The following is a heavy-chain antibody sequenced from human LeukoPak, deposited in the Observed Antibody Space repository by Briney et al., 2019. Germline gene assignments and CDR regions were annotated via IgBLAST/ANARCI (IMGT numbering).Heavy chain of an antibody. CDR1: GFSFSSYA. J-gene: IGHJ4*02. V-gene: IGHV3-64D*06. D-gene: IGHD3-9*01. CDR2: ISSNGGST. Sequence: GGSLRLSCSPSGFSFSSYAMHWVRQAPGKGLEYVSAISSNGGSTYYADSVKGRFTISRDNSKNTLYLQMSSLRAEDTAVYYCVKGPYYDILTGYSFDYWGQGTLVTVSS. CDR3: VKGPYYDILTGYSFDY.